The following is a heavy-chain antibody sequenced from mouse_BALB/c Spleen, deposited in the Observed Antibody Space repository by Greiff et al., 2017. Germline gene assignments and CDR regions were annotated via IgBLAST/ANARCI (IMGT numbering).Heavy chain of an antibody. CDR1: GYTFTSYV. V-gene: IGHV1-14*01. Sequence: VQLKQSGPELVKPGASVKMSCKASGYTFTSYVMHWVKQKPGQGLEWIGYINPYNDGTKYNEKFKGKATLTSDKSSSTAYMELSSLTSEDSAVYYCARKGLYYYFDYWGQGTTLTVSS. J-gene: IGHJ2*01. CDR2: INPYNDGT. CDR3: ARKGLYYYFDY. D-gene: IGHD1-1*01.